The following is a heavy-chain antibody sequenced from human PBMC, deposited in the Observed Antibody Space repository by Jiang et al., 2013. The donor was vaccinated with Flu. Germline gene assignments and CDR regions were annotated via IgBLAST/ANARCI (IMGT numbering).Heavy chain of an antibody. D-gene: IGHD6-19*01. J-gene: IGHJ1*01. V-gene: IGHV6-1*01. CDR2: TYYRSKWYN. CDR1: NSAA. CDR3: AREIYQAVAGIGGAEYFQH. Sequence: NSAAWNWIRQSPSRGLEWLGRTYYRSKWYNDYAVSVKSRITINPDTSKNQFSLQLNSVTPEDTAVYYCAREIYQAVAGIGGAEYFQHWGQGTLVTVSS.